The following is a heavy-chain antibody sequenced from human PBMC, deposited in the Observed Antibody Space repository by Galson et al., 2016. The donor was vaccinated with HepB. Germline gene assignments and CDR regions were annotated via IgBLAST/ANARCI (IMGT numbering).Heavy chain of an antibody. D-gene: IGHD3-22*01. CDR3: AKDYSGYYFDGTGYYNAFDY. Sequence: SLRLSCAASGFTFSSYAMSWVRQAPGKGLEWVSVISGSGASTYYADSVKGRFTISRDNSKNTLYLQVNSLREEDTAVYYCAKDYSGYYFDGTGYYNAFDYWGQGALVTVSS. CDR2: ISGSGAST. V-gene: IGHV3-23*01. CDR1: GFTFSSYA. J-gene: IGHJ4*02.